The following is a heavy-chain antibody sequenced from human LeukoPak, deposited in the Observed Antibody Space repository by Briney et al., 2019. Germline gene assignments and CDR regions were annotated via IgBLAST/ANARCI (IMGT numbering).Heavy chain of an antibody. CDR2: ISAYNGNT. J-gene: IGHJ5*02. CDR3: AKNKWESWFDP. V-gene: IGHV1-18*01. Sequence: ASVKVPCKASGYTFTSSGISWVRQAPGQGLEWMGWISAYNGNTHYVQNLQGRDTMTTDTSTSTAYMELRSLRSDDTAVYYCAKNKWESWFDPWGQGTLVTVSS. D-gene: IGHD1-26*01. CDR1: GYTFTSSG.